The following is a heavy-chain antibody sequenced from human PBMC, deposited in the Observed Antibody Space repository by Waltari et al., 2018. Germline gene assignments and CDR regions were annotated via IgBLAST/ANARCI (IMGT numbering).Heavy chain of an antibody. D-gene: IGHD3-16*02. CDR2: INPKSGDT. CDR1: GYTFHDDY. J-gene: IGHJ4*02. CDR3: ARVDRRRVVGPISFLCFFDY. V-gene: IGHV1-2*02. Sequence: QVQLVQSGAEVNKPGASVKVSCRGSGYTFHDDYIHWVCQAPGQGLEWMGWINPKSGDTNYAQNFQGRVTMPRDTSISTAYLELSGLLSDDTAVYYCARVDRRRVVGPISFLCFFDYWGQGTLVTVSS.